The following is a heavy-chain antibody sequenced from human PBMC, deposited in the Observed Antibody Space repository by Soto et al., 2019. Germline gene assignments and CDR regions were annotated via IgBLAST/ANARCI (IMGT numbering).Heavy chain of an antibody. CDR2: IYYSGST. J-gene: IGHJ4*02. V-gene: IGHV4-59*01. D-gene: IGHD3-22*01. CDR1: GGSISSYY. CDR3: ARDSYDSSGYYRAIDY. Sequence: SETLSLTCTVSGGSISSYYWSWIRQPPGKGLEWIGYIYYSGSTNYNPSLKSRVTISVDTSKNQFSLKLSSVTAADTAVYYCARDSYDSSGYYRAIDYGGQGTLVTVSS.